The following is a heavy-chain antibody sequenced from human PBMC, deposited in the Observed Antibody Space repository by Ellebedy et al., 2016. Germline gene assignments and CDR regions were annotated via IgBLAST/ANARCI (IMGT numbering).Heavy chain of an antibody. V-gene: IGHV3-23*01. Sequence: GESLKISXVASGFTVTNDYMTWVRQAPGKGLEWVSAISGSGGSTYYADSVKDRFTISRDNSKNTLYLQMNSLRAEDTAVYYCAKDETFGGVIAPLDYWGQGTLVTVSS. CDR3: AKDETFGGVIAPLDY. J-gene: IGHJ4*02. CDR2: ISGSGGST. CDR1: GFTVTNDY. D-gene: IGHD3-16*02.